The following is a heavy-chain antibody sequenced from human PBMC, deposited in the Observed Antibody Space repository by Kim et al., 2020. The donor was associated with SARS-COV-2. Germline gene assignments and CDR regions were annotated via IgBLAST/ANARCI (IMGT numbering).Heavy chain of an antibody. D-gene: IGHD7-27*01. CDR1: GDSMSGYY. V-gene: IGHV4-4*07. CDR2: VSASGST. J-gene: IGHJ4*02. Sequence: SETLSLTCTVSGDSMSGYYWSWVRQPAGKGLEWIGRVSASGSTNYNPSLKSRVTVSLDTSKNQFFLKMSSVTAADTAIYYCARQNWGSTDYWGQGTLVTV. CDR3: ARQNWGSTDY.